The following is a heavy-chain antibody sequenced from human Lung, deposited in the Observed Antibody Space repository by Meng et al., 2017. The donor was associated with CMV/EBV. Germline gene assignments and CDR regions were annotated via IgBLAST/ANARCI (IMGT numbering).Heavy chain of an antibody. CDR1: GFSFSSFE. Sequence: GGSLRLSCEVSGFSFSSFEMNWVRQAPGKGLEWIAHISSGGTTINYADSVKGRFTISRDNANNSLFLQMNGLRVEDTAVYYCARKFSSSVLYWGQGTLVTVSS. V-gene: IGHV3-48*03. CDR2: ISSGGTTI. D-gene: IGHD6-6*01. CDR3: ARKFSSSVLY. J-gene: IGHJ4*02.